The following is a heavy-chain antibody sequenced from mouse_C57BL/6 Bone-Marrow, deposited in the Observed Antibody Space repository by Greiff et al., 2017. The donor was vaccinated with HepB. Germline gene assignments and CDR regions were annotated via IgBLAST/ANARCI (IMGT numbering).Heavy chain of an antibody. D-gene: IGHD2-1*01. Sequence: QVQLQQSGPGLVQPSQRLSITCTVSGFSLTSYGVHWVRQSPGKGLEWLGVICSGGSTAYNSAFISRLSISKDNSKSKVFFKMNSLQADDTAIYYCARPYGNYILYAMDYWGKGTTVTVAS. J-gene: IGHJ4*01. CDR1: GFSLTSYG. CDR2: ICSGGST. V-gene: IGHV2-2*01. CDR3: ARPYGNYILYAMDY.